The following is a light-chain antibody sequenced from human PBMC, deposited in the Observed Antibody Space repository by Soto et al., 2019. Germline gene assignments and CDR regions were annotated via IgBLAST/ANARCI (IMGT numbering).Light chain of an antibody. CDR3: QQDNNWPPFT. J-gene: IGKJ3*01. CDR2: CAS. CDR1: QSVSSN. Sequence: EIVMTQSPATLSVSPGERATLSCRASQSVSSNLAWYQQKPGQAPRLLICCASTRVPGIQARFSGSGSGTEFTLTISSLQSEDFAVYYCQQDNNWPPFTFGPGTKVDIK. V-gene: IGKV3-15*01.